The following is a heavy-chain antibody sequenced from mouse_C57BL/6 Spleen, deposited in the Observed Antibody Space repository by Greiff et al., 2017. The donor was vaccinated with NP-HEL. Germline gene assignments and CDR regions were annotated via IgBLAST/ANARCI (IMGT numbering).Heavy chain of an antibody. D-gene: IGHD1-1*01. CDR2: ISSGGSTT. CDR1: GFTFSDYG. CDR3: ARGGYGSCGWYAY. J-gene: IGHJ3*01. V-gene: IGHV5-17*01. Sequence: EVQLVESGGGLVKPGGSLKLSCAASGFTFSDYGMHWVRQAPEKGLEWVAYISSGGSTTYYADTVKGRFTISRDNAKNTLFLQMISLRSEDTAMYYCARGGYGSCGWYAYWGQGTLLTVSA.